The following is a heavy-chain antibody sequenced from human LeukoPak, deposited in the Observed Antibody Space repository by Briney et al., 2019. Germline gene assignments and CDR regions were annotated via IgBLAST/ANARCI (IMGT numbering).Heavy chain of an antibody. J-gene: IGHJ6*02. V-gene: IGHV4-34*01. D-gene: IGHD3-3*01. Sequence: SETLSLTCAVYGGSFSGYYWSWIRQPPGKGLEWIGSIYYSGSTYYNPSLKSRVTISVDTSKNQFSLKLSSVTAADTAVYYCARPPPLRFNGAYYYYYGMDVWGQGTTVTVSS. CDR2: IYYSGST. CDR3: ARPPPLRFNGAYYYYYGMDV. CDR1: GGSFSGYY.